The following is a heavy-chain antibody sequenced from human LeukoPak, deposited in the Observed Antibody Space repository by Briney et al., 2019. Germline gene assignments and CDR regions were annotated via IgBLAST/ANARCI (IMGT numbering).Heavy chain of an antibody. V-gene: IGHV4-34*01. Sequence: SETLSLTCAVYGGPFSGYYWSWIRQPPGKGREWIGEINHNGSTNYNPSLKSRVTISVDTSKNQFSLKLSSVTAADTAVYYCARGRKVRYFDWLLLAYFDYWGQGTLVTVSS. J-gene: IGHJ4*02. CDR2: INHNGST. CDR3: ARGRKVRYFDWLLLAYFDY. CDR1: GGPFSGYY. D-gene: IGHD3-9*01.